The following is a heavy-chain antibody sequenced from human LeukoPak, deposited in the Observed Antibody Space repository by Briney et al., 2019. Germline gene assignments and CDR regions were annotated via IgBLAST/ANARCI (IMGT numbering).Heavy chain of an antibody. V-gene: IGHV4-34*01. Sequence: SETLSLTCTFYGGSFCGYYWSWIRQPPGKGLEWIGEMNHSGSTNYNPSLKSRVTISVDTSKNQFSLKLSSLTAADTAVYYCAVSGAVTDYFYGMDVWGQGTTVTVSS. CDR1: GGSFCGYY. J-gene: IGHJ6*02. CDR2: MNHSGST. CDR3: AVSGAVTDYFYGMDV. D-gene: IGHD3-10*01.